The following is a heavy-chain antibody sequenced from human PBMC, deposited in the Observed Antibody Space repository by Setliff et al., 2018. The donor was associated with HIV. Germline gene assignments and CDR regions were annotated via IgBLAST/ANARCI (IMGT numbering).Heavy chain of an antibody. V-gene: IGHV1-18*01. Sequence: ASVKVSCKASGYTFRRYGISWVRQAPGQGLEWMGWISGYNGNTKYVQKFQGRVTMTTDTSTSTVYMELRSLRSDDTAVYYCARVPYRSAWFAGGHDAFDVWGQGTMVTVSS. CDR1: GYTFRRYG. CDR2: ISGYNGNT. J-gene: IGHJ3*01. CDR3: ARVPYRSAWFAGGHDAFDV. D-gene: IGHD6-19*01.